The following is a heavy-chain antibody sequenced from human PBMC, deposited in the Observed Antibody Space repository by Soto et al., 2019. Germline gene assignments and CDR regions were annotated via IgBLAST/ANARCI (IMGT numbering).Heavy chain of an antibody. CDR2: IGGSGRTT. J-gene: IGHJ4*02. Sequence: GGSLRLSCAASAFTFNNYAMSWVRQAPGKGLEWVSGIGGSGRTTYYADSVKGRFTISRDNSNNTLFLQMNSLRAEDTAGYYCAKSRYSASSGDFFDYWGQGTLVTVSS. CDR1: AFTFNNYA. D-gene: IGHD3-22*01. V-gene: IGHV3-23*01. CDR3: AKSRYSASSGDFFDY.